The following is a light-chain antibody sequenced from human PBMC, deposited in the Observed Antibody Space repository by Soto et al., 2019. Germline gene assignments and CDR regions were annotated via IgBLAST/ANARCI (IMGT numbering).Light chain of an antibody. J-gene: IGKJ5*01. CDR3: QQTYTTPEIT. CDR1: QSISIY. Sequence: ELAQSANPVGGCISKKETITCRASQSISIYLNWYQLKPGKAPNLLMYGASYLKSGVPTRFSDSGSGTDFTLTISSLQPEDFAIYYCQQTYTTPEITFGQGTRLEIK. CDR2: GAS. V-gene: IGKV1-39*01.